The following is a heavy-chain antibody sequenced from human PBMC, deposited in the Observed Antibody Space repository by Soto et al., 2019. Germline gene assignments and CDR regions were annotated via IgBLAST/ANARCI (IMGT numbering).Heavy chain of an antibody. CDR1: GYTFTSYG. J-gene: IGHJ5*02. D-gene: IGHD6-13*01. Sequence: ASVKVSCKASGYTFTSYGISGVRQAPGQGLEWMGWISAYNGNTNYAQKLQGRVTMTTDTSTSTAYMELRSLRSDDTAVYYCARVTHSSSWYDRWFDPWGQGTLVTVSS. CDR2: ISAYNGNT. V-gene: IGHV1-18*01. CDR3: ARVTHSSSWYDRWFDP.